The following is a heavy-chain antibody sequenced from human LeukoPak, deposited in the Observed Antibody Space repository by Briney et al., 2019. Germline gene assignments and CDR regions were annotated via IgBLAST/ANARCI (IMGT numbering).Heavy chain of an antibody. J-gene: IGHJ4*02. D-gene: IGHD3-22*01. CDR2: IHYSGST. V-gene: IGHV4-59*01. CDR3: ARVDDTSGYFYKFDY. Sequence: SETLSLTCSVSGGSISNYYWSRIRQPPGKGLEWVGYIHYSGSTNYNPSLKSRVTISVDTSKNQFSLKLTSVTAADTAVYYCARVDDTSGYFYKFDYWGQGTLVTVSS. CDR1: GGSISNYY.